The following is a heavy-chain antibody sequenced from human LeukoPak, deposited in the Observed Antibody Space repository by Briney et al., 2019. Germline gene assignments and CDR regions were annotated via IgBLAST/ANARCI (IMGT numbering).Heavy chain of an antibody. CDR2: VSWNGGSI. CDR3: AKVDYDSSGWDAFDI. D-gene: IGHD3-22*01. Sequence: GGSLRLSCAASGFTFDNYGMHWVRQAPGKGLEWVSGVSWNGGSIGYADSVKGRFTISRDNAKNSLYLQMNSLRAEDTALYHCAKVDYDSSGWDAFDIWGQGTMVTLSS. V-gene: IGHV3-9*01. J-gene: IGHJ3*02. CDR1: GFTFDNYG.